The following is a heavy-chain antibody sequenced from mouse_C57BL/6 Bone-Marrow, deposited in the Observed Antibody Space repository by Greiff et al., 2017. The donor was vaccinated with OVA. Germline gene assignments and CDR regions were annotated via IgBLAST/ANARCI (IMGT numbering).Heavy chain of an antibody. D-gene: IGHD2-4*01. CDR3: ARQGRDYDGGCAMDY. Sequence: EVKLMESGGGLVQPGGSLKLSCAASGFTFSDYYMYWVRQTPEKRLEWVAYISNGGGSTYYPDTVKGRFTISRDNAKNTLSLQMSRLKSEDTAMYYCARQGRDYDGGCAMDYGGQGTSVTVSS. CDR1: GFTFSDYY. V-gene: IGHV5-12*01. CDR2: ISNGGGST. J-gene: IGHJ4*01.